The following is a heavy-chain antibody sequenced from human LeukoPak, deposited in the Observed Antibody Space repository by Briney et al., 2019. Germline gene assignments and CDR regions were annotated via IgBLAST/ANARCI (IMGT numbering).Heavy chain of an antibody. CDR3: ATRPDSGNYGISPEF. Sequence: GEPLKISCKGSGYXFTSYWIDWVRQMPGKGLERMGRIHPRDSYTDYGPYFQGHVIISADKAISTAYLQWNSLKASDIAIYYCATRPDSGNYGISPEFWGQGTMVTVSS. V-gene: IGHV5-10-1*01. CDR2: IHPRDSYT. CDR1: GYXFTSYW. D-gene: IGHD4-11*01. J-gene: IGHJ4*02.